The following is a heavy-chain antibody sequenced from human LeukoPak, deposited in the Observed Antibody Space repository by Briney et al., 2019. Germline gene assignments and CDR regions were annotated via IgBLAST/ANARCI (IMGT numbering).Heavy chain of an antibody. J-gene: IGHJ3*02. CDR3: ARDLYYYDSRRDAFDI. CDR2: IYTSGST. Sequence: SETLSLTCTVPGGSISTYYWSWIRQPAGKGLEWIGRIYTSGSTTYNPSLKSRVTMSVDTSKNQFSLNLNSVTAADTAVYYCARDLYYYDSRRDAFDIWGQGTMVTVSS. CDR1: GGSISTYY. V-gene: IGHV4-4*07. D-gene: IGHD3-22*01.